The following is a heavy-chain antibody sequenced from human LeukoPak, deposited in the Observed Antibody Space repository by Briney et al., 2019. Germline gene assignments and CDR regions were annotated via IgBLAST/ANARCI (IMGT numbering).Heavy chain of an antibody. CDR3: ASTTIAAAGSIDY. J-gene: IGHJ4*02. D-gene: IGHD6-13*01. V-gene: IGHV4-38-2*01. CDR1: GYSISSGYY. Sequence: PSETLSLTCAVSGYSISSGYYWGWIRQPPGKGLEWIGSIYHSGSTYYNPSLKSRVTISVDTSKNQFSLKLSSVTAADTAVYYCASTTIAAAGSIDYWGQGTLVTVSS. CDR2: IYHSGST.